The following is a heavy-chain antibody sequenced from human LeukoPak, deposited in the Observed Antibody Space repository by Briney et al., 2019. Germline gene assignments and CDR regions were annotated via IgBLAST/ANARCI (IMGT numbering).Heavy chain of an antibody. CDR1: GFTVSSNY. V-gene: IGHV3-66*02. D-gene: IGHD6-6*01. CDR2: IYSGGST. CDR3: ARGHYSSSSYYFDY. J-gene: IGHJ4*02. Sequence: GGSLRLSCAASGFTVSSNYMSWVRQAPGKGLEWVSVIYSGGSTYYADSAKGRFTISRDNSKNTLYLQMNSLRAEDTAAYYCARGHYSSSSYYFDYWGQGTLVTVSS.